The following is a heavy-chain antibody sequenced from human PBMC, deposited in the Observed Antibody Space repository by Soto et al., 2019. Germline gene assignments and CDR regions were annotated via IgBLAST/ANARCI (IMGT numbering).Heavy chain of an antibody. V-gene: IGHV3-23*01. CDR2: ISGSGGST. CDR3: EKRGDWLLLTSLFDY. J-gene: IGHJ4*02. D-gene: IGHD3-9*01. Sequence: EVQLLESGGGLVQPGGSLRLSCAASGFTFSSYAMSWVRQAPGKGLEWVSAISGSGGSTYYADSVKGRFTISRDNSKNTLYLQMNSLRAEDTAVYYCEKRGDWLLLTSLFDYWGQGTLVTVSS. CDR1: GFTFSSYA.